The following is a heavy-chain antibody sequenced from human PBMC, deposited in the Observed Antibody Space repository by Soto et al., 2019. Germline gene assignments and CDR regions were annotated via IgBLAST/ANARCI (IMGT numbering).Heavy chain of an antibody. CDR2: ISYDGSNK. CDR3: AKEGFYYDILTGYRTYSGPDF. CDR1: GFTFSTYG. V-gene: IGHV3-30*18. D-gene: IGHD3-9*01. J-gene: IGHJ6*04. Sequence: PGGSLRLSCAASGFTFSTYGMHWVRQAPGKGLEWVAVISYDGSNKYYADSVKGRFAISRDNSKNTLYLQMNSLRAEDTAVYYCAKEGFYYDILTGYRTYSGPDFWGKGPPVTAS.